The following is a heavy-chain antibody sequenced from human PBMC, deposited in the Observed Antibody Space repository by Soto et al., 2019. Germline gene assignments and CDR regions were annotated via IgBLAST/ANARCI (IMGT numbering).Heavy chain of an antibody. D-gene: IGHD4-4*01. V-gene: IGHV3-23*01. Sequence: EVQLLDSGGGSVQPGGSLRLSCAASGFSFSNYAMSWVRQAPGTGLEWVSAIDSGGGSTYYAASVKGRFSISRDNSMNTLYLQMNSLRAEDTAIYYCTKEHSNYPDNWFDPWGQGTLVTVSS. CDR2: IDSGGGST. J-gene: IGHJ5*02. CDR3: TKEHSNYPDNWFDP. CDR1: GFSFSNYA.